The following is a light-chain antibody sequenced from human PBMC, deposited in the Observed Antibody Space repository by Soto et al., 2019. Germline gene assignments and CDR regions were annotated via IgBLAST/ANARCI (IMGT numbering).Light chain of an antibody. CDR1: QSVSSK. CDR3: QQYGTSPRT. Sequence: ETVMTRSPATLSVSPLGVATVACRAGQSVSSKLAWYQQKPGQAPRLLIYGASTRATGIPARFSGSGSGTEFTLTISSLQSEDFAVYYCQQYGTSPRTFGQGTKVDIK. J-gene: IGKJ1*01. CDR2: GAS. V-gene: IGKV3D-15*01.